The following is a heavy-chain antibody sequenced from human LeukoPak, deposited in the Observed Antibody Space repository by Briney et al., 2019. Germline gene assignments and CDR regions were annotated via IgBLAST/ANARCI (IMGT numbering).Heavy chain of an antibody. CDR2: ILHDGSKT. CDR3: AKDRYGSGNNWLDP. V-gene: IGHV3-30*02. D-gene: IGHD3-10*01. Sequence: GGSLRLSCAASGFTFSKYGMHWVRQAPGKGLEWLAFILHDGSKTYHADSINGRFTISRDNSNNTLFLQMSSLTTEDTGVYYCAKDRYGSGNNWLDPWGQGTLVTVSS. J-gene: IGHJ5*02. CDR1: GFTFSKYG.